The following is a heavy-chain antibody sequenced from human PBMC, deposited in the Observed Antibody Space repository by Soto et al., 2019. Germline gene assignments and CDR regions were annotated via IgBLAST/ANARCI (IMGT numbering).Heavy chain of an antibody. D-gene: IGHD3-16*01. CDR2: INPNSGGT. Sequence: GASVKVSCKASGYTFTRYYMHWVRQAPGQGLEWMGWINPNSGGTNYAQKFQGWVTMTRDTSISTAYMELSRLRSDDTAVYYCARGGYYDNTWGKLRKYGLDVWGQGTSVTVSS. J-gene: IGHJ6*02. CDR3: ARGGYYDNTWGKLRKYGLDV. V-gene: IGHV1-2*04. CDR1: GYTFTRYY.